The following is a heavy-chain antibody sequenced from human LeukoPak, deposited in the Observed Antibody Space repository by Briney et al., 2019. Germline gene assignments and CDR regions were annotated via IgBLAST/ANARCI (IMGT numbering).Heavy chain of an antibody. Sequence: PSQTLSLTCAVSGGSISSGGYSWSWIRQPPGKGLEWIGYICHSGSTYYNPSLKSRVTISVDRSKNQFSLKLSSVTAADTAVYYCARGFPKRFGEFFDYWGQGTLVTVSS. V-gene: IGHV4-30-2*01. CDR2: ICHSGST. CDR3: ARGFPKRFGEFFDY. D-gene: IGHD3-10*01. CDR1: GGSISSGGYS. J-gene: IGHJ4*02.